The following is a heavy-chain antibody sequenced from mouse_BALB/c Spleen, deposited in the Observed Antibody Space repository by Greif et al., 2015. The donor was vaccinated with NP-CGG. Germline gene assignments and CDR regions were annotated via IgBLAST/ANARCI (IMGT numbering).Heavy chain of an antibody. CDR3: AKLTGTLFDY. V-gene: IGHV1-66*01. D-gene: IGHD4-1*01. CDR1: GYSFTNYY. CDR2: IFPGSGNT. J-gene: IGHJ2*01. Sequence: VQLQQSGPELVKPGASVKISCKASGYSFTNYYIHWVKQRPGQGLEWIGWIFPGSGNTKYNEKFKGKATLTADTSSSAAYMQLSSLTSEDSAVYFYAKLTGTLFDYWGQGTTLTVSS.